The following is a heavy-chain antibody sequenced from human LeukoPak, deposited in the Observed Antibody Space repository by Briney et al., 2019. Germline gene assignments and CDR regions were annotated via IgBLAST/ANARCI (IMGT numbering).Heavy chain of an antibody. D-gene: IGHD6-13*01. Sequence: PGGSPRLSCAASGFTFSNYAMSWVRQAPGKGLEWVSAISGSGGSTYYADSVKGRFTISRDNSKNTLYLQMNSLRAEDTAVYYCARARWSSSWYYFDYWGQGTLVTVSS. CDR3: ARARWSSSWYYFDY. V-gene: IGHV3-23*01. CDR2: ISGSGGST. J-gene: IGHJ4*02. CDR1: GFTFSNYA.